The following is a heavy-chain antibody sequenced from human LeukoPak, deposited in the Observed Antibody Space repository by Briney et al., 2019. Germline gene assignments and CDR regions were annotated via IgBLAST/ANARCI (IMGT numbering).Heavy chain of an antibody. D-gene: IGHD2-2*01. CDR1: GYTFTGYY. Sequence: ASVKVSCKASGYTFTGYYMHWVRQAPGQGLEWMGWINPNSGGTSYAQKFQGRVTMTRDTSISTAYMELSRLRSDDTAVYYCASGEVPAAMPPHFDYWGQGTLVTVSS. CDR2: INPNSGGT. V-gene: IGHV1-2*02. CDR3: ASGEVPAAMPPHFDY. J-gene: IGHJ4*02.